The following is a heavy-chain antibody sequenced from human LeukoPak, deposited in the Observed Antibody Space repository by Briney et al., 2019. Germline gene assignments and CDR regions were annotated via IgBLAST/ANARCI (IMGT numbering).Heavy chain of an antibody. CDR3: ARIAAEEAY. J-gene: IGHJ4*02. CDR2: INPSGGST. V-gene: IGHV1-46*01. Sequence: GSVTVSCKASGYTFTSYYMHWVSQAPGQGLEWLGIINPSGGSTSYAQKFQGRVTMTRDTSTSTVYMELSSLRSEDTAVYYCARIAAEEAYWGQGTLVTVSS. D-gene: IGHD6-13*01. CDR1: GYTFTSYY.